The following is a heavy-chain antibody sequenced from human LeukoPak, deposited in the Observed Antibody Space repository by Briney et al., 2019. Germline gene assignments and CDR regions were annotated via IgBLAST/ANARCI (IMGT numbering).Heavy chain of an antibody. D-gene: IGHD6-19*01. CDR3: CGSGWFAGPFGY. Sequence: SETLSLTCSVSGGSITKNGYYWGWIRQSPETGLEWIGSMHYSGSTYYNPSLNSRVTISVHTSKNQFSLKLTSVTAADTAVYYCCGSGWFAGPFGYWGQGALVTVSS. V-gene: IGHV4-39*07. J-gene: IGHJ4*02. CDR1: GGSITKNGYY. CDR2: MHYSGST.